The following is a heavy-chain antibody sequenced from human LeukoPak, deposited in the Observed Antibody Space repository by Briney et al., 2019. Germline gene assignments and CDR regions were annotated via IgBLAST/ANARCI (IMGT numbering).Heavy chain of an antibody. D-gene: IGHD6-6*01. J-gene: IGHJ4*02. V-gene: IGHV3-74*01. CDR2: INSDGSST. Sequence: GGSLRLSCAASGFTFSSYAMSWVRQAPGKGLEWVSRINSDGSSTTYADSVKGRFTITRDNAKNTLYVQMNSLRAEDTAVYYCARGLSGYSSSLGYWGQGTLVTVSS. CDR1: GFTFSSYA. CDR3: ARGLSGYSSSLGY.